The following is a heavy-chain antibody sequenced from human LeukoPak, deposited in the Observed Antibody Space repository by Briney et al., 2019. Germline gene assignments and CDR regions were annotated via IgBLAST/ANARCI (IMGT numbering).Heavy chain of an antibody. J-gene: IGHJ5*02. CDR3: ARGKQYSSPNWFDP. Sequence: GASVKVSCKASGYTFTGYYMRWVRQAPGQGLEWMGWINPNSGGTNYAQKFQGRVTMTRDTSISTAYMELSRLRSDDTAVYYCARGKQYSSPNWFDPWGQGTLVTVSS. D-gene: IGHD6-6*01. V-gene: IGHV1-2*02. CDR2: INPNSGGT. CDR1: GYTFTGYY.